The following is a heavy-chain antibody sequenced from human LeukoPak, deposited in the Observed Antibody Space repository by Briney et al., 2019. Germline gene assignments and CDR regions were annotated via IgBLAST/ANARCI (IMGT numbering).Heavy chain of an antibody. CDR1: GGSLSDYY. J-gene: IGHJ4*02. CDR3: ARAPLLRYFEY. CDR2: INHSGST. Sequence: SETLSLTCAVYGGSLSDYYWSRIRQPPGKGLEWIGEINHSGSTNYNPSLKSRVTISVDTSKNQFSLKLSSVTAADTAVYYCARAPLLRYFEYWGQGTLVTVSS. D-gene: IGHD3-9*01. V-gene: IGHV4-34*01.